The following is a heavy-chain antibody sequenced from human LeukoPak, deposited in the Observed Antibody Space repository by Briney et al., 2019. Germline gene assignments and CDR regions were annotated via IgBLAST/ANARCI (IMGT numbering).Heavy chain of an antibody. CDR1: GVTLSDAW. Sequence: GGSLRLSCAASGVTLSDAWMNWVRQAPGKGLEWVGRSKTKAEGGPTDYAAPVKGRFTVSRDDSRNILFLQMDSLKTEDTAVYYCATDTVTTNDYGLDYWGQGAQVTVSS. CDR2: SKTKAEGGPT. V-gene: IGHV3-15*01. CDR3: ATDTVTTNDYGLDY. D-gene: IGHD5-12*01. J-gene: IGHJ4*02.